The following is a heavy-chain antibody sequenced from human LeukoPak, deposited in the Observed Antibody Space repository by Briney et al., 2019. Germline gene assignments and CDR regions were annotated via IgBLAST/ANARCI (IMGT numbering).Heavy chain of an antibody. D-gene: IGHD3-10*01. CDR2: IRSKAYGGTT. CDR1: GFTFGDYA. Sequence: GGSLRLSCTASGFTFGDYAVSWFRQAPGKGLEWVAFIRSKAYGGTTEYAASVKGRFTISRDDSKSIAYLQMNSLKTEDTALYYCSRDRVYASGSYYEDYWGQGTLVTVSS. J-gene: IGHJ4*02. CDR3: SRDRVYASGSYYEDY. V-gene: IGHV3-49*03.